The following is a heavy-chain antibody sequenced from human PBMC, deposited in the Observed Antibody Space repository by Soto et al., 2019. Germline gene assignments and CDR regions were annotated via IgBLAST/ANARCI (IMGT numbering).Heavy chain of an antibody. V-gene: IGHV4-59*01. J-gene: IGHJ5*02. D-gene: IGHD5-12*01. CDR1: GGSISSYY. CDR3: ARIYSGYDYWFDP. CDR2: IYYSGST. Sequence: SETLSLTCTVSGGSISSYYWSWIRQPPGKGLEWIGYIYYSGSTNYNPSLKSRVTISVDTSKNQFSLKLSSVTAADTAVYYCARIYSGYDYWFDPWGQGTLVTVSS.